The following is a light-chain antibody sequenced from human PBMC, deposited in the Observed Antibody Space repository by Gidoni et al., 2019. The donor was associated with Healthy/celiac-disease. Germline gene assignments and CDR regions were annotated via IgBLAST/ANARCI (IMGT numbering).Light chain of an antibody. CDR2: DVS. CDR3: SSYTSSSTRE. V-gene: IGLV2-14*03. Sequence: QSALTQPDSVSRSPGQSITISCPGTSSDVGGYNYVSWYQQHPGKAPKLMIHDVSNRPSGVSNRFSGSKSGNTASLTISGLQAEDQADYYCSSYTSSSTREFGGGTKLTVL. CDR1: SSDVGGYNY. J-gene: IGLJ3*02.